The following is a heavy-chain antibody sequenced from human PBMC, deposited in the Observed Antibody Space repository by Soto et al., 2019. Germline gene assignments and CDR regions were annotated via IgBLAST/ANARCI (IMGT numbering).Heavy chain of an antibody. V-gene: IGHV1-24*01. CDR2: FDPEDGET. CDR3: ATVLQFYNSGSFGVSY. Sequence: GASVKVSCKVSGYTLTELSMHWVRQAPGKGLEWMGGFDPEDGETIYAQKFQGRVTMTEDTSTDTAYMELSSLRSEDTAVYYCATVLQFYNSGSFGVSYWGQGTLVTVAS. D-gene: IGHD3-10*01. CDR1: GYTLTELS. J-gene: IGHJ4*02.